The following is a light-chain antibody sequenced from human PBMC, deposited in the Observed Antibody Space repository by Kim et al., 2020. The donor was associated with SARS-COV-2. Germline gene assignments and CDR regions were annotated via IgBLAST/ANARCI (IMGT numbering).Light chain of an antibody. CDR3: ATWDDSLGGPV. V-gene: IGLV1-47*02. Sequence: QLVLAQPPSASGAPGQSVTISCSGSNSNIGFNYVYWYRQFPGTTPQVLIYDTTQRPSGVPDRFSGSKSDISASLAISGLRSEDEADYYCATWDDSLGGPVFGGGTQLTVL. CDR1: NSNIGFNY. CDR2: DTT. J-gene: IGLJ3*02.